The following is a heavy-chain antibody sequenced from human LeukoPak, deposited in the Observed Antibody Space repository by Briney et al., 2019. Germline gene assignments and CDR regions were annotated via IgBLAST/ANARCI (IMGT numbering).Heavy chain of an antibody. CDR3: ARGNYDFWSGSYYYYMDV. CDR1: GFPFSDYY. Sequence: GGSLRLSCAASGFPFSDYYMSWIRQAPGKGLEWVSYINSGGGTIYYADSVKGRFTISRDNAKNSMYLQMNSLRAEDTALYYCARGNYDFWSGSYYYYMDVWGKGTTVTVSS. CDR2: INSGGGTI. V-gene: IGHV3-11*04. J-gene: IGHJ6*03. D-gene: IGHD3-3*01.